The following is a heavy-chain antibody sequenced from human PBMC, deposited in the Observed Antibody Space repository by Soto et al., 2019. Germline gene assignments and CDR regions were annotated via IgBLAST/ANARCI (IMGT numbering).Heavy chain of an antibody. V-gene: IGHV3-23*01. J-gene: IGHJ4*02. D-gene: IGHD2-8*01. Sequence: PGGSLRLSCAASGFTFRSDAMSWVRQAPGKGLEGVSLISGSGGGTYYADSVKGRFTISRDNAKNTLYLQMNSLRAEDTAVFYCTKHLSNGSPDYWGQGTLVTVSS. CDR1: GFTFRSDA. CDR2: ISGSGGGT. CDR3: TKHLSNGSPDY.